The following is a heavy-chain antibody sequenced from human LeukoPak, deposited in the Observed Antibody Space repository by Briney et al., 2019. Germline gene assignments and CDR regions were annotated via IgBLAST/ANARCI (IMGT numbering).Heavy chain of an antibody. CDR2: IYYSGST. J-gene: IGHJ5*02. D-gene: IGHD3-3*01. CDR3: ARGGGAPYDFWSGYVNWFDP. CDR1: GGSISSYY. Sequence: SETLSLTCTVSGGSISSYYWSWIRQPPGKGLEWPGYIYYSGSTNYNPSLKSRVTISVDTSKNQFSLKLSSVTAADTAVYYCARGGGAPYDFWSGYVNWFDPWGQGTLVTVSS. V-gene: IGHV4-59*01.